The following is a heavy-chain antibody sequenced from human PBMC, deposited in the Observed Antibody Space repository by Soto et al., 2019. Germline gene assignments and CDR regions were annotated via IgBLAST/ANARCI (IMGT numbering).Heavy chain of an antibody. D-gene: IGHD6-19*01. Sequence: SGPTLVNPTQTLTLTCTFSGFSLSTSGVGVGWIRQPPGKALEWLALIYWNDDKPYSPSLKNRLTITKDTSKNQVVLTMTNMDPVDTATYYCAHSERTWLVGGFDYWGQGTLVTVSS. CDR3: AHSERTWLVGGFDY. CDR1: GFSLSTSGVG. CDR2: IYWNDDK. J-gene: IGHJ4*02. V-gene: IGHV2-5*01.